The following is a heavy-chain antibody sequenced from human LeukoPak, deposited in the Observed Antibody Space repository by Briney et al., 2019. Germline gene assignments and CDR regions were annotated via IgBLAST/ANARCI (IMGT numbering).Heavy chain of an antibody. CDR2: IYYSGST. D-gene: IGHD6-6*01. J-gene: IGHJ5*02. V-gene: IGHV4-39*07. CDR3: ARLSSLANIAARGRTWLDP. Sequence: SETLSLTCNVSGGSISSSSYYWGWIRQPPGKGLEWIGSIYYSGSTYYNPSLKSRVTISVDTSKNQFSLKLSSVTAADTAAYYCARLSSLANIAARGRTWLDPWGQGSLVTVSS. CDR1: GGSISSSSYY.